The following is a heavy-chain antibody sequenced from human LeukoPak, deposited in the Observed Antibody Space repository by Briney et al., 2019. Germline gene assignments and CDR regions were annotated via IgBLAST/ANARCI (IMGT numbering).Heavy chain of an antibody. CDR1: GFTFSSYW. CDR3: ARDSTYYDFWSGYSAYYYYGMDV. Sequence: PGGSLRLSCAASGFTFSSYWIHWVRQAPGKGLVWVSRINSDGSSTSYADSVKGRFTISRDNAKNTLYLQMNSLRAEDTAVYYCARDSTYYDFWSGYSAYYYYGMDVWGQGTTVTVSS. CDR2: INSDGSST. J-gene: IGHJ6*02. D-gene: IGHD3-3*01. V-gene: IGHV3-74*01.